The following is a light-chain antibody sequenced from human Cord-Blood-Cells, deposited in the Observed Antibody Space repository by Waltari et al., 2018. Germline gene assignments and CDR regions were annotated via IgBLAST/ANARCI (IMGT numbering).Light chain of an antibody. Sequence: QSALTQPRSVSGSPGQSVTISCTGTSSDVGGYNYVSWYQQHPGKAPTLMMYDVSKRPSGVPDRFSGSKSGNTASLTISGLQAEDEADYYCCSYAGSYVVFGGGTKLTVL. J-gene: IGLJ2*01. CDR1: SSDVGGYNY. CDR3: CSYAGSYVV. CDR2: DVS. V-gene: IGLV2-11*01.